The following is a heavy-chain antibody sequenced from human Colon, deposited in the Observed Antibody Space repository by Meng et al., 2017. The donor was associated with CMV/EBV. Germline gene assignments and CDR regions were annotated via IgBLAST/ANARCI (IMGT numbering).Heavy chain of an antibody. V-gene: IGHV3-15*01. CDR3: VTDYPERTAQIDN. J-gene: IGHJ4*02. CDR2: VRAGGTA. Sequence: EVLVVGRGGGLVKPGGSLRLSCAASGFTFVHAWMSWVRQAPGTGLEWVARVRAGGTADYAAPVKGRFTVGRDDSTNTVYLQMNNLLSNDTAVYYCVTDYPERTAQIDNWGQGTLVTVSS. D-gene: IGHD1/OR15-1a*01. CDR1: GFTFVHAW.